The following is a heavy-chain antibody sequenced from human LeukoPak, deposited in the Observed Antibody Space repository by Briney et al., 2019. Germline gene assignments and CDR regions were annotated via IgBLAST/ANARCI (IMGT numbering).Heavy chain of an antibody. Sequence: ASVKVSCKASGYTFTGYYMHWVRQAPGQGLEWMGRINPNSGGTNYAQKFQGRVTMTRDTSISTAYMELSRLRSDDTAVYYCAREGERPGRNYYDSSGYTPDYWGQGTLVTVSS. CDR1: GYTFTGYY. D-gene: IGHD3-22*01. V-gene: IGHV1-2*06. CDR3: AREGERPGRNYYDSSGYTPDY. J-gene: IGHJ4*02. CDR2: INPNSGGT.